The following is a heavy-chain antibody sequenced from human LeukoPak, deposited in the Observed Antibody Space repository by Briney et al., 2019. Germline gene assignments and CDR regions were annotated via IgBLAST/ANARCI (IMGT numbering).Heavy chain of an antibody. CDR3: AREYYGFWSGYYLLDY. CDR2: IYYSGST. CDR1: GGSISSYY. J-gene: IGHJ4*02. Sequence: QPSETLSLTCTVSGGSISSYYWSWIRQPPGKGLEWIGYIYYSGSTNYNPSLKSRVTISVDTSKNQFSLKLSSVTAADTAVYYCAREYYGFWSGYYLLDYWGQGTLVTVSS. V-gene: IGHV4-59*01. D-gene: IGHD3-3*01.